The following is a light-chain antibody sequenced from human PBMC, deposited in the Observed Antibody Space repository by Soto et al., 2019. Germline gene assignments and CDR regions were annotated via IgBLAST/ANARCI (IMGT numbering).Light chain of an antibody. CDR2: QDS. V-gene: IGLV3-1*01. CDR1: KLGDKY. CDR3: QAWDSSTPYV. J-gene: IGLJ1*01. Sequence: SYELTQPPSVSVSPGQTASITCSGDKLGDKYACWYQHKPGQSPVLVIYQDSKRPSGIPERFSGSNSGNTATLPISGTQAMDEADYYCQAWDSSTPYVFGTGTKLTVL.